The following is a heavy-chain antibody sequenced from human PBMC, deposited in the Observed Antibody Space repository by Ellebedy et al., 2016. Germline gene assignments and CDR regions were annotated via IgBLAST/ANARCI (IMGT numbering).Heavy chain of an antibody. D-gene: IGHD2-15*01. CDR2: ISTYNGNT. CDR1: GYTFTSYG. Sequence: ASVKVSCXASGYTFTSYGISWVRQAPGQGLEWLGWISTYNGNTNYAQNLQGRVTMTTDTSTSTAYMELRSLRSDDTAVYYCARGQEGSGSSCYDLCWFGPWGQGTLITVSS. CDR3: ARGQEGSGSSCYDLCWFGP. V-gene: IGHV1-18*01. J-gene: IGHJ5*02.